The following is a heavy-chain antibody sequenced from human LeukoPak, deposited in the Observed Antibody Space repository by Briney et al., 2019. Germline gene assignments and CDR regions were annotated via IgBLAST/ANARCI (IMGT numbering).Heavy chain of an antibody. CDR3: ARSYSNHLFGMDV. CDR2: IYSGGST. V-gene: IGHV3-66*01. CDR1: GFTFSSIA. J-gene: IGHJ6*02. Sequence: GGSLRLSCAASGFTFSSIAMTWVRQAPGKGLEWVSVIYSGGSTYYADSVKGRVAISRDNSNNKVFLQMNIVRAEDTAVYYCARSYSNHLFGMDVWGQGTTVTVSS. D-gene: IGHD4-11*01.